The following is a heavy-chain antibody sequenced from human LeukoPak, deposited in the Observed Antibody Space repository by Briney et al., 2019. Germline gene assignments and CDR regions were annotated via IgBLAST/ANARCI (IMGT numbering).Heavy chain of an antibody. J-gene: IGHJ5*02. Sequence: GASVKVSCKASGYTFTGYYMHWVRQAPGQGLEWMGWINPNSGGTNYAQKFQGRVTMIRDTSISTAYMELSRLRSDDTAVYYCARYAIYYDSSGYSPWGQGTLVTVSS. CDR1: GYTFTGYY. CDR2: INPNSGGT. CDR3: ARYAIYYDSSGYSP. V-gene: IGHV1-2*02. D-gene: IGHD3-22*01.